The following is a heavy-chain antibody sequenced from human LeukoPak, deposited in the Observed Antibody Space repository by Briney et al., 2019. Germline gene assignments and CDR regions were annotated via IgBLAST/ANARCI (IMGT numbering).Heavy chain of an antibody. D-gene: IGHD6-25*01. CDR2: INHSGST. V-gene: IGHV4-34*01. J-gene: IGHJ6*03. Sequence: SETLSLTCAVYGGSFSGYYWSWTRQPPGKGLEWIGEINHSGSTNYNPSLKSRVTISVDTSKNQFSLKLSSVTAADTAVYYCATAGSAAPMDVWGKGTTVTVSS. CDR1: GGSFSGYY. CDR3: ATAGSAAPMDV.